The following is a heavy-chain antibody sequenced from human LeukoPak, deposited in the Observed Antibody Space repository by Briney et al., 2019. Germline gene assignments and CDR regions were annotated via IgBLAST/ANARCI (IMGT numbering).Heavy chain of an antibody. V-gene: IGHV4-34*01. J-gene: IGHJ4*02. D-gene: IGHD5-12*01. CDR3: ARKSGYARDY. Sequence: GSLRLSCAASGFTFSSYGMHWVRQAPGKGLEWIGNIHYSGNTNYCPSLKSRVTISRDTSKNQFSLKLSSVTAADTAVYYCARKSGYARDYWGQENLVTVSS. CDR1: GFTFSSYG. CDR2: IHYSGNT.